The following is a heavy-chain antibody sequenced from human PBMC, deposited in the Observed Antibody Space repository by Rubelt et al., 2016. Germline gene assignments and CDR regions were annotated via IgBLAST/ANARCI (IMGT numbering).Heavy chain of an antibody. CDR1: GFTFSSYA. Sequence: QVQLVESGGGVVQPGRSLRLSCAASGFTFSSYAMHWVRQPPGQGLEWIGEINHSGSTNYNPSLKSRVTISVDTSKKQFSRKLSSVTAADTAVYYCASQSSSGWYAFDIWGQGTMVTVSS. D-gene: IGHD6-19*01. J-gene: IGHJ3*02. CDR2: INHSGST. V-gene: IGHV4-34*01. CDR3: ASQSSSGWYAFDI.